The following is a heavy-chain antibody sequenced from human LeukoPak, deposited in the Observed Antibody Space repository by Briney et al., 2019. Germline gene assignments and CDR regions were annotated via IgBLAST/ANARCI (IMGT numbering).Heavy chain of an antibody. CDR3: ARALPADIVVVPAATSDAFDI. Sequence: SVKVSCKASGGTFSSYAISWVRQAPGQGLEWMGGIIPIFGTANYAQKFQGRVTITADESTSTAYMELSSLRSEDTAVYYCARALPADIVVVPAATSDAFDIWGQGTMVTVSS. CDR2: IIPIFGTA. D-gene: IGHD2-2*01. CDR1: GGTFSSYA. J-gene: IGHJ3*02. V-gene: IGHV1-69*13.